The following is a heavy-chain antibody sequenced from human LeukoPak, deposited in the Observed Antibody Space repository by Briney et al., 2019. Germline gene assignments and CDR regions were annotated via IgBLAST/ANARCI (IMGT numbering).Heavy chain of an antibody. D-gene: IGHD3-9*01. CDR1: GGSFSGYY. CDR2: INHSGST. CDR3: AEGGDYDILTCYYYFDY. V-gene: IGHV4-34*01. Sequence: SETLSLTCAVCGGSFSGYYWSWIRQPPGKGLEWIGEINHSGSTNYNPSLKSRVTISVDTSKNQFSLKLSSVTAAATAVYYFAEGGDYDILTCYYYFDYWGQGTLVTVSS. J-gene: IGHJ4*02.